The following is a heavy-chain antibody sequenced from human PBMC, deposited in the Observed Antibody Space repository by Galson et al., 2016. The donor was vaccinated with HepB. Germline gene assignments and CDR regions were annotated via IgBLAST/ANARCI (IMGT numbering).Heavy chain of an antibody. V-gene: IGHV1-18*01. J-gene: IGHJ4*02. CDR3: ARDRVASGYYYTD. D-gene: IGHD3-22*01. CDR1: GYTFSNYG. CDR2: ISAYNGNT. Sequence: SVKVSCKASGYTFSNYGIGWVRQAPGQGLEWMGWISAYNGNTDYAQRLQDRVTMTTDTSTSTAYMELRSLRSDDTAVYYCARDRVASGYYYTDWGQGTLVTVSS.